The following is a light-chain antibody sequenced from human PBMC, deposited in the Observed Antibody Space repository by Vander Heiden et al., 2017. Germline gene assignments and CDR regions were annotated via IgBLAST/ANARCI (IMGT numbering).Light chain of an antibody. V-gene: IGLV3-25*03. CDR2: KDN. Sequence: SYELTQPPLVSVSPGQTAKTTCSGDALPKQYAYWYQQRPGQAPVLIIYKDNERPSGIPERFSGYSSGTTVTLAISGVQAEDEADYYCQSADSSDTYRVIFGGGTKLTVL. CDR3: QSADSSDTYRVI. J-gene: IGLJ2*01. CDR1: ALPKQY.